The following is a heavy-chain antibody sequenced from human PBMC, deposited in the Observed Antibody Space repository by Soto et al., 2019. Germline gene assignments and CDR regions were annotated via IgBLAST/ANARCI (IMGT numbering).Heavy chain of an antibody. D-gene: IGHD5-18*01. CDR3: ARHRYSYGVYYFDY. J-gene: IGHJ4*02. CDR1: GGAISNYY. Sequence: SETLSLTCIVSGGAISNYYWSWIRQPPGKGLEWIGYIYYSGSTNYNPSLTSRVTISVDTSKNQFSLKLSSVTAADTAVYYCARHRYSYGVYYFDYWGQGTLVTVS. V-gene: IGHV4-59*08. CDR2: IYYSGST.